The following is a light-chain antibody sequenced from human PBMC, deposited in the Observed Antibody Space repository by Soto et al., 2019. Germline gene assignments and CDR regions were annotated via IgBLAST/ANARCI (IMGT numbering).Light chain of an antibody. Sequence: QSALTQPASVSGSPGQSITISCTGTTSDVAYYDYVSWYQHHPGKAPKLMIYEVTNRPSGVSSRFSGSKSGNTASLTISGLQAEDEADYYCGSYTRSTTMIFGSGTKLTVL. CDR2: EVT. V-gene: IGLV2-14*01. CDR3: GSYTRSTTMI. CDR1: TSDVAYYDY. J-gene: IGLJ6*01.